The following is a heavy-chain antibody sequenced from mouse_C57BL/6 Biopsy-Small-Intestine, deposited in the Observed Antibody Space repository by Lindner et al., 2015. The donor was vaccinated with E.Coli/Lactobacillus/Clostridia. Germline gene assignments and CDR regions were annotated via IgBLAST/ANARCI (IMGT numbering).Heavy chain of an antibody. V-gene: IGHV14-2*01. J-gene: IGHJ3*01. CDR1: ASTFKDFY. Sequence: VQLQSLGQSCEVQGPQSSCPAQLLASTFKDFYMHWVKQRTEQGLEWVGRIDPEDDETKYAPQFRGKATITTDTSSNTVYLQLSSLTSEDTAVYYCTRDMGRGFAYWGQGTLVTVSA. CDR3: TRDMGRGFAY. CDR2: IDPEDDET. D-gene: IGHD4-1*01.